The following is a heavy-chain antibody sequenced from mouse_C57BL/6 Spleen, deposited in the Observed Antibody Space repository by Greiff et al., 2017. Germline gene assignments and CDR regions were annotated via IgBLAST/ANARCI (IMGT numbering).Heavy chain of an antibody. Sequence: EVQLVESGPVLVKPGASVKMSCKASGYSFTDYYMNWVQQSHGKSLEWIGVIKPYNGGTSYNQKFKGKATLTVDMASSTACMELNSLTSEDSAVYYCARQRTAIVASVDYWGQGTTLTVSS. D-gene: IGHD1-1*01. V-gene: IGHV1-19*01. CDR3: ARQRTAIVASVDY. CDR2: IKPYNGGT. CDR1: GYSFTDYY. J-gene: IGHJ2*01.